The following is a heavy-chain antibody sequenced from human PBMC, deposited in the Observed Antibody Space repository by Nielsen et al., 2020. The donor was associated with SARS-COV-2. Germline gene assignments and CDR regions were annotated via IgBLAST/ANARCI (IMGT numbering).Heavy chain of an antibody. CDR1: GGSISSYY. V-gene: IGHV4-59*08. CDR3: ARNKGGWYFDL. Sequence: SETLSLTCTDSGGSISSYYWSWIRQPPGKGLEWIGYIYYSGSTNYNPSLKSRVTISVDTSKNQFSLKLSSVTAADTAVYYCARNKGGWYFDLWGRGTLVTVSS. D-gene: IGHD1-26*01. J-gene: IGHJ2*01. CDR2: IYYSGST.